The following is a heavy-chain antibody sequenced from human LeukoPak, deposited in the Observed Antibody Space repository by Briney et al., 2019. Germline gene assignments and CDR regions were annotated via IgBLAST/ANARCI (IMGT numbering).Heavy chain of an antibody. V-gene: IGHV3-7*03. Sequence: QPGGSLKLSCAASGFTFSNYWMSWVRQAPGKGLEWVANIKPDGSKKYYVDSVKGRFTISRDNAKNSLYLQMNSLRAEDTAVYYCVNGYCSGGSCYSDDWFDPWGQGTLVTVSS. D-gene: IGHD2-15*01. CDR1: GFTFSNYW. J-gene: IGHJ5*02. CDR2: IKPDGSKK. CDR3: VNGYCSGGSCYSDDWFDP.